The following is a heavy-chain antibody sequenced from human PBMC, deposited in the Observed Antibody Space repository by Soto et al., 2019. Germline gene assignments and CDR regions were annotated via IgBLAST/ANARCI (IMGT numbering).Heavy chain of an antibody. CDR1: GFSLTSAGMG. Sequence: QITLKESGPTLVRPTQTLTLTCTFSGFSLTSAGMGVAWVRQPPGKTLEWLALIYWDDDKRYSPSLKSRLTIPKDISRTQVVLTMTNMDPVDTATYYCAHRTMAAFGWFDPWGQGTLVTVSS. V-gene: IGHV2-5*02. CDR3: AHRTMAAFGWFDP. D-gene: IGHD3-10*01. CDR2: IYWDDDK. J-gene: IGHJ5*02.